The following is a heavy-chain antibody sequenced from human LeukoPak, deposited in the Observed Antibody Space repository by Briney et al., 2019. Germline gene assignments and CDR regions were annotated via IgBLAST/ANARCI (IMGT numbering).Heavy chain of an antibody. D-gene: IGHD1-26*01. CDR1: GYSFTSYC. CDR3: GMSGDRVSLQDDVFDV. Sequence: GESLKISCKVSGYSFTSYCIGWVRQMPGKGLDWMGIIYPGDSGPTYSPSFQGQVTISVDKSINTAYLQWSSLQASDTAMYYCGMSGDRVSLQDDVFDVWGQGTMVTVST. CDR2: IYPGDSGP. J-gene: IGHJ3*01. V-gene: IGHV5-51*01.